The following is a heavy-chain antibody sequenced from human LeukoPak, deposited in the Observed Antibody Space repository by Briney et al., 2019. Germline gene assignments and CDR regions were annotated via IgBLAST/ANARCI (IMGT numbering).Heavy chain of an antibody. Sequence: ASVKVSCKTSGYTFTGYGITWVRQAPGQGLEWMGWINAYNGNTDYSQKLQGRVTMTTDTSTSTAYMELSRLRSDDTAVYYCARALYYYGSGSYDYWGQGTLVTVSS. CDR3: ARALYYYGSGSYDY. V-gene: IGHV1-18*01. J-gene: IGHJ4*02. CDR1: GYTFTGYG. CDR2: INAYNGNT. D-gene: IGHD3-10*01.